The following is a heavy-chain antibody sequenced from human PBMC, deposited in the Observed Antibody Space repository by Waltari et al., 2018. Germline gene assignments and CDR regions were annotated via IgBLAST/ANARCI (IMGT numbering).Heavy chain of an antibody. D-gene: IGHD1-20*01. V-gene: IGHV1-24*01. J-gene: IGHJ6*03. Sequence: QVQLVQSGAEVKKPGASVKVSCKVSGYTLTELSMHWVRQAPGKGLEWMGGFDPEEGETIDAQKFQGRVTMTEDTSTDTAYMELSSVTAADTAVYYCARQINWSDPGYMDVWGKGTTVTVSS. CDR1: GYTLTELS. CDR3: ARQINWSDPGYMDV. CDR2: FDPEEGET.